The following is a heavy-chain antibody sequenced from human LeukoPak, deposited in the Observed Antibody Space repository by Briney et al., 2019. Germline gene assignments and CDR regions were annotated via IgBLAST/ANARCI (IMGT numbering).Heavy chain of an antibody. CDR2: ISRSSTTI. CDR3: AKVGYSSSWYDY. J-gene: IGHJ4*02. V-gene: IGHV3-48*01. Sequence: PGGSLRLSCAASGFTFSRYSMNWVRQAPGKGLEWVSYISRSSTTIYYADSVKGRFTISRDNAKNSLYLQMNSLRAEDTAVYYCAKVGYSSSWYDYWGQGTLVTVSS. D-gene: IGHD6-13*01. CDR1: GFTFSRYS.